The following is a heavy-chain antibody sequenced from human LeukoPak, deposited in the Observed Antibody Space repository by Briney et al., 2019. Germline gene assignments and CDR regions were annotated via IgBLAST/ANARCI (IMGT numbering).Heavy chain of an antibody. J-gene: IGHJ6*03. Sequence: GASVKVSCKASGGTFSSYAISWVRQAPGQGLEWMGGIIPIFGTANYAQKFQGRVTITADESTSAAYMELSSLRSEDTAVYYCARDRGLSYYYYMDVWGKGTTVTISS. V-gene: IGHV1-69*13. D-gene: IGHD3-16*02. CDR3: ARDRGLSYYYYMDV. CDR1: GGTFSSYA. CDR2: IIPIFGTA.